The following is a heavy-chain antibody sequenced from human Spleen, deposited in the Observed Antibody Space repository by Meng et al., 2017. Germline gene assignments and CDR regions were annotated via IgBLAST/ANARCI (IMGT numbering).Heavy chain of an antibody. Sequence: SETLSLTCTVSGCPFSSYYWTWIRQPAGKGLEWIGLMDSSGRTNYNPSLKSRVTMSADASKNQFTLKLRSVTAADTAGYSCGRAEGHTYGYNWFDPWGQGTLVTVSS. CDR3: GRAEGHTYGYNWFDP. CDR2: MDSSGRT. D-gene: IGHD5-18*01. V-gene: IGHV4-4*07. CDR1: GCPFSSYY. J-gene: IGHJ5*02.